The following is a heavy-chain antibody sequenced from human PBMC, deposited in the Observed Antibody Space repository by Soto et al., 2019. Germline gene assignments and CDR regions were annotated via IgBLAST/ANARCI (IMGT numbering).Heavy chain of an antibody. J-gene: IGHJ5*02. CDR3: ARGNSSCRWFDP. Sequence: SETLSLTCAVNGGSFSGYYWSWIRQPPGKGLEWIGEINHSGSTNYNPSLKSRVTISVDTSKNQFSLKLSSVTAADTAVYYCARGNSSCRWFDPWGQGTLVTVSS. D-gene: IGHD1-1*01. CDR1: GGSFSGYY. V-gene: IGHV4-34*01. CDR2: INHSGST.